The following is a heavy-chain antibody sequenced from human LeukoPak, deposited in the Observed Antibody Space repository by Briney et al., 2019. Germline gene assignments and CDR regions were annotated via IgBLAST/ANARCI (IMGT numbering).Heavy chain of an antibody. CDR3: AVPPATQYYFDY. Sequence: GASENVSFKSSGCTVSSYAFSWVRQAPGPGLELMGGIIPNLGTGNYSKQFQGRVTITADESTSTAYMELSSLRSEDTAVYYCAVPPATQYYFDYWGQGTLVTVSS. J-gene: IGHJ4*02. CDR1: GCTVSSYA. D-gene: IGHD1-26*01. CDR2: IIPNLGTG. V-gene: IGHV1-69*01.